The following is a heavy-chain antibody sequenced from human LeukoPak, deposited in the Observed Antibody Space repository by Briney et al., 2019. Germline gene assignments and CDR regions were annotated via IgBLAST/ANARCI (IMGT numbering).Heavy chain of an antibody. CDR2: ISGSGGSA. D-gene: IGHD3-22*01. CDR3: AKDSSSGYLRPPYNWFDP. CDR1: GFTFSSYA. Sequence: PGGSLRLSCAASGFTFSSYAMSWVRQAPGKGLERVSAISGSGGSAYYAESVKGRFTISRDNSKNTLFLQMSSLRAEDTAVYYCAKDSSSGYLRPPYNWFDPWGQGTLVTVSS. V-gene: IGHV3-23*01. J-gene: IGHJ5*02.